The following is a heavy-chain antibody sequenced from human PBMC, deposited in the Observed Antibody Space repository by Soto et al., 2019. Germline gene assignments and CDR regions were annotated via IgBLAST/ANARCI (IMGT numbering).Heavy chain of an antibody. CDR1: GGSISSGGYY. J-gene: IGHJ5*02. V-gene: IGHV4-39*07. D-gene: IGHD4-17*01. CDR3: ARDSARLAWFDP. CDR2: IYHSGST. Sequence: SETLSLTCTVSGGSISSGGYYWSWIRQHPGKGLEWIGSIYHSGSTYYNPSLKSRVTISVDTSKNQFSLKLSSVTAADTAVYYCARDSARLAWFDPWGQGTLVTVSS.